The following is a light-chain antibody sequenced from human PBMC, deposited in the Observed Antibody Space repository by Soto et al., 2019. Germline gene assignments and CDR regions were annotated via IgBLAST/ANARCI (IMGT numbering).Light chain of an antibody. CDR3: SSQAVRSTLV. J-gene: IGLJ2*01. CDR2: DVS. CDR1: SSDIGGYNY. V-gene: IGLV2-14*01. Sequence: QSALTQPASVSGSPGQSITISCTGTSSDIGGYNYVSWYQQHPGKAPKLMIYDVSNRPSGVSNRFSGSKSGNTASLTISGLQAEDEADYYCSSQAVRSTLVFGGGTKVTVL.